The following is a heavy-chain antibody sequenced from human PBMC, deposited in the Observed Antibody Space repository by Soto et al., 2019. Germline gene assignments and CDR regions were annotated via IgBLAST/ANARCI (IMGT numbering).Heavy chain of an antibody. D-gene: IGHD2-15*01. V-gene: IGHV1-69*01. CDR2: IIPIFGTA. Sequence: QVQLVQSGAEVKKPGSSVKVSCKASGGTFSSYAISWVRQAPGQGLEWMGGIIPIFGTANYAQKFQGRVTITADESTSTADRERSSLRSEDTAVYYCARGVGYCSGGSCYEAFWGQGTLVTVSS. CDR3: ARGVGYCSGGSCYEAF. J-gene: IGHJ4*02. CDR1: GGTFSSYA.